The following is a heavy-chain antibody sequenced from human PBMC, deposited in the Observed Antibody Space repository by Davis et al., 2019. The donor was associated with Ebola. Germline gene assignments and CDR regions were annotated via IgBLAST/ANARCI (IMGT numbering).Heavy chain of an antibody. CDR2: IYTGGDT. Sequence: GGSLRLSCEASGFTVSGYYMNWVRQAPGKGLEWVSVIYTGGDTYYTDSVKGRFTISRDNFKNTLYLVLRSLTPEDSAVYYCARDNFPEDGMDVWGQGTTVTVSS. J-gene: IGHJ6*02. CDR1: GFTVSGYY. V-gene: IGHV3-53*01. D-gene: IGHD3-3*01. CDR3: ARDNFPEDGMDV.